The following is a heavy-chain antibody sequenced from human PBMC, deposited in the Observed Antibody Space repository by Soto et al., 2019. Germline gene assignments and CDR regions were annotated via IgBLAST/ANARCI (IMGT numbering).Heavy chain of an antibody. CDR2: ISAYNGNT. J-gene: IGHJ4*02. D-gene: IGHD3-3*01. CDR1: GYTFTSYG. Sequence: GASVKVSCYASGYTFTSYGISWVRQAPGRGLEWMGWISAYNGNTNYAQKLQGRVTMTTGTSRSTAYMELRSLRSDDTAVYYCARVGVFLEWLFGPDYRGQGTLVTVGS. CDR3: ARVGVFLEWLFGPDY. V-gene: IGHV1-18*04.